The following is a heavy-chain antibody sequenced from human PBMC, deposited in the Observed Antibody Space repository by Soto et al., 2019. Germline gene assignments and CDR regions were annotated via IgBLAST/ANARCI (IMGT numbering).Heavy chain of an antibody. Sequence: PVGSLRLSCAASGFTFSSYGMHWVRQAPDKGLEWVAVISYDGSNKYYADSVKGRFTISRDNSKNTLYLQMNSLRAEDTAVYYCAGGPGQLWLQYCFDYWGQGTLVTVSS. J-gene: IGHJ4*02. CDR1: GFTFSSYG. V-gene: IGHV3-30*03. D-gene: IGHD5-18*01. CDR2: ISYDGSNK. CDR3: AGGPGQLWLQYCFDY.